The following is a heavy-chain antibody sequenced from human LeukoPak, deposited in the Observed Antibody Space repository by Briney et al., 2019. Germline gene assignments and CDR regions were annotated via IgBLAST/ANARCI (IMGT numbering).Heavy chain of an antibody. CDR1: GGSISSSSYY. D-gene: IGHD1-26*01. J-gene: IGHJ4*02. CDR2: IYYTGST. CDR3: ARADVVGGSLHYFDY. Sequence: PSETLSLTCTVSGGSISSSSYYWGWIRQPPGKGLEWIGSIYYTGSTYYNPSLKSRVSISVDTSKNQFSLKATSVTAADTAVYYCARADVVGGSLHYFDYWGQGTRVTVSS. V-gene: IGHV4-39*01.